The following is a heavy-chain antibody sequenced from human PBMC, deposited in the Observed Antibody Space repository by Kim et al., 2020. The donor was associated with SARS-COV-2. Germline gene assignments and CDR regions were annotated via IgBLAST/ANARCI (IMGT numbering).Heavy chain of an antibody. V-gene: IGHV5-51*01. J-gene: IGHJ4*02. CDR3: ARGGYSYGSVDY. D-gene: IGHD5-18*01. Sequence: YSPSFQGQVTISADKSISTAYLQWSSLKASDTAMYYCARGGYSYGSVDYWGQGTLVTVSS.